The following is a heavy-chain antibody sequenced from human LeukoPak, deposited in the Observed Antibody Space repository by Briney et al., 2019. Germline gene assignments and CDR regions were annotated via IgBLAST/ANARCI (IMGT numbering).Heavy chain of an antibody. CDR3: AKASVVFGVVITDAFDI. Sequence: GGSLRLSCAASGFTLSSYGIHWVRQEPGNGLEWVAFIRYDGSNKYYADSVNGRFTISRDNSKNTLYLQMNSLRAEDTAVYYCAKASVVFGVVITDAFDIWGQGTMVTVSS. J-gene: IGHJ3*02. CDR1: GFTLSSYG. CDR2: IRYDGSNK. V-gene: IGHV3-30*02. D-gene: IGHD3-3*01.